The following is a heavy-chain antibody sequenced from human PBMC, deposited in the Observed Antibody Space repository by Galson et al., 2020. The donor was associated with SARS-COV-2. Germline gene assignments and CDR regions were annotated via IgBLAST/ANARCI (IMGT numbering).Heavy chain of an antibody. V-gene: IGHV4-31*03. CDR3: ASERIQLWLGVYGMDV. CDR2: IYYSGST. J-gene: IGHJ6*02. Sequence: SETLSLTCTVSGGSISSGGYYWSWIRQHPGKGLEWIGYIYYSGSTYYNPSLKSRVTISVDTSKNQFSLKLSSVTAADTAVYYCASERIQLWLGVYGMDVWGQGTTVTVSS. CDR1: GGSISSGGYY. D-gene: IGHD5-18*01.